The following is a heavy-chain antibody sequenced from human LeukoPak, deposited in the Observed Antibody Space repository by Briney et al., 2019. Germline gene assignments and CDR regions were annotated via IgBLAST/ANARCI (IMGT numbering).Heavy chain of an antibody. V-gene: IGHV1-69*13. CDR2: IIPIFGTA. D-gene: IGHD6-19*01. CDR3: ARRRGSGLYPFDY. CDR1: GGTFSSYA. Sequence: GASVKVSCKASGGTFSSYAISWVRQAPGQWLEWMGGIIPIFGTANYAQKFQGRVTITADESTSTAYMELSSLRSEDTAVYYCARRRGSGLYPFDYWGQGTLVTVSS. J-gene: IGHJ4*02.